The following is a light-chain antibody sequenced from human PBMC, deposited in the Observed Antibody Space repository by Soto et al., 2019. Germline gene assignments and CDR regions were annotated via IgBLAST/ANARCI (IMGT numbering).Light chain of an antibody. CDR3: HHYGSSPLT. Sequence: IVMTQSPDILAVSPGETVTLSCRASQSLSDNLAWYQQKPGQAPRLLIFRASSRASGVPARFSGSGSGTDFTLTISRLEPEDFAVYYCHHYGSSPLTFGQGTRLEIK. CDR2: RAS. CDR1: QSLSDN. V-gene: IGKV3-20*01. J-gene: IGKJ5*01.